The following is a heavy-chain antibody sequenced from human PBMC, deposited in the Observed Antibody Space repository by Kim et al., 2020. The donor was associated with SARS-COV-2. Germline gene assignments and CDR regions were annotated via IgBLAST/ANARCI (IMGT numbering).Heavy chain of an antibody. CDR3: AKDTRYYDILTGYLDGQQTYCYDGIDV. Sequence: GGSLRLSCAASGFTFSSYGMHWVRQAPGKGLEWVAGISYDGSNKYYADSVKGRFTISRDNSKNTLYLQMNSLRAEDTAVYYCAKDTRYYDILTGYLDGQQTYCYDGIDVWGQGTTVTVSS. V-gene: IGHV3-30*18. CDR2: ISYDGSNK. J-gene: IGHJ6*02. D-gene: IGHD3-9*01. CDR1: GFTFSSYG.